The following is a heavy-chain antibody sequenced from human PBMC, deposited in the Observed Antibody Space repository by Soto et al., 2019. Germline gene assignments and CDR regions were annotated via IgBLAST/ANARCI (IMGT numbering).Heavy chain of an antibody. CDR1: GFTFSIYS. V-gene: IGHV3-23*01. CDR2: ISGSGSTT. CDR3: AKVVKYDVLTGYYKGPDYYGMDV. D-gene: IGHD3-9*01. J-gene: IGHJ6*02. Sequence: ESGGGLVQPGGSLRLSCAASGFTFSIYSMNWVRQAPGKGLEWVSLISGSGSTTYYADSVEGRFTISRDNSKNTLYLEMDSLRAEDTAVYYCAKVVKYDVLTGYYKGPDYYGMDVWGQGTTVTVSS.